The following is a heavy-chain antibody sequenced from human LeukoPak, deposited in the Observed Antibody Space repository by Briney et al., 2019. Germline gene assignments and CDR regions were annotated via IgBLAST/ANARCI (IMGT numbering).Heavy chain of an antibody. V-gene: IGHV4-59*01. CDR2: IYYSGST. D-gene: IGHD5-24*01. CDR1: GGSISSYY. Sequence: SETLSLTCTVSGGSISSYYWSWIRQPPGKGLEWIGYIYYSGSTSYNPSLKSRVTISVDTSKNQFSLKLSSVTAADTAVYYCARGSRDGYNRHFDYWGQGTLVTVSS. CDR3: ARGSRDGYNRHFDY. J-gene: IGHJ4*02.